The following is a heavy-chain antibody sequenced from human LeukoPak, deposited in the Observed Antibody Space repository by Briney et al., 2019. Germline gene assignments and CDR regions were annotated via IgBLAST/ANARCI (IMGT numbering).Heavy chain of an antibody. V-gene: IGHV3-23*01. D-gene: IGHD3-3*01. CDR2: ISGSGGST. CDR3: TRSIFGVVASQTTYYYYYYMDV. CDR1: GFTFSSYA. J-gene: IGHJ6*03. Sequence: GSLRLSCAASGFTFSSYAMSWVRQAPGKGLEWVSAISGSGGSTYYADSVKGRFTISRDNSKNTLYLQMNSLRAEDTAVYYCTRSIFGVVASQTTYYYYYYMDVWGKGTTVTVSS.